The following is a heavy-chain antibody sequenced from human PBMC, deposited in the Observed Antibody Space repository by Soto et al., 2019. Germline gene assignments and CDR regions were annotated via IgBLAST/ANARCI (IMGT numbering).Heavy chain of an antibody. V-gene: IGHV5-51*01. D-gene: IGHD6-19*01. CDR1: GYIFSSYW. CDR2: NHGGDANT. J-gene: IGHJ4*02. Sequence: EVQLVQSGAEVKKPGESLKISCKGSGYIFSSYWIGWVRQMPGKGLEWMGINHGGDANTRYSPSFEGQVTISTDKSITTAYLQWSSLKASDTAMYYCARRGTYSSGWDYWGQGTLVTVSS. CDR3: ARRGTYSSGWDY.